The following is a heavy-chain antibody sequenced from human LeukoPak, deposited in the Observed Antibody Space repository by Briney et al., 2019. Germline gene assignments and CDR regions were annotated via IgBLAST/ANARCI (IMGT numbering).Heavy chain of an antibody. CDR1: GFTFSSYA. CDR3: ARQLAAPGTRGFDY. CDR2: IWYDGSNK. V-gene: IGHV3-33*08. J-gene: IGHJ4*02. Sequence: GRSLRLSCAASGFTFSSYAMHWVRQAPGKGLEWVAVIWYDGSNKYYADSVKGRFTISRDNSKNTLYLQMNSLRAEDTAVYYCARQLAAPGTRGFDYWGQGTLVTVSS. D-gene: IGHD6-13*01.